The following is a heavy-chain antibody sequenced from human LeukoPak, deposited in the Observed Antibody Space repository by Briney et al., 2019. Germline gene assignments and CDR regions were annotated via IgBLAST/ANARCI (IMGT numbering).Heavy chain of an antibody. CDR1: GFTVSSNY. CDR2: IYSGGST. CDR3: ARDFGSSIGYFDY. J-gene: IGHJ4*02. D-gene: IGHD6-19*01. V-gene: IGHV3-53*01. Sequence: GGSLRLSCAAPGFTVSSNYMSWVRQAPGKGLEWVSVIYSGGSTYYADSVKGRFTISRDNAKNSLFLQMNSLRAEGTAVYYCARDFGSSIGYFDYWGQGTLVTVSS.